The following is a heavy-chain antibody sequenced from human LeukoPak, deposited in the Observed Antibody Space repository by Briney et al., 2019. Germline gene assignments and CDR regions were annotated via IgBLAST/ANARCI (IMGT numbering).Heavy chain of an antibody. CDR1: VFTFSDYY. J-gene: IGHJ4*02. D-gene: IGHD3-22*01. Sequence: GGALRLSCAASVFTFSDYYMSWIRQSPGKGLEWVSYISSSGSTIYYADSVKGRFNISRDKAKNSLYLEMNSLRAEDTGLYYCAKDSGYDSRVLDYWGQGTLVTVSS. CDR3: AKDSGYDSRVLDY. CDR2: ISSSGSTI. V-gene: IGHV3-11*01.